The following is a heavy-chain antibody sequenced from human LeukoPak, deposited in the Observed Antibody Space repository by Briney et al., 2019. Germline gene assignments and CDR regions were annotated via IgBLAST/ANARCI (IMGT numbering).Heavy chain of an antibody. CDR2: LSGSGDTT. CDR1: GFAFRSFD. Sequence: GGSLRLSCAASGFAFRSFDMSWVRQAPGKGLEWVSSLSGSGDTTYYADSVKGRFTISRDNSNNTLYLQMNSLRAEDTALYYCAKDRSLTLPTFERSGYYYYWGRGTLVTVSS. CDR3: AKDRSLTLPTFERSGYYYY. D-gene: IGHD3-22*01. V-gene: IGHV3-23*01. J-gene: IGHJ4*02.